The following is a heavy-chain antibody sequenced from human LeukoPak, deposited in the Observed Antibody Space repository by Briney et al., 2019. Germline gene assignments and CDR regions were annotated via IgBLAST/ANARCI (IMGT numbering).Heavy chain of an antibody. J-gene: IGHJ4*02. V-gene: IGHV3-30*04. CDR1: GFTFSTYM. CDR3: VRGAYSSSWLNFDY. Sequence: GGSLRLSCAASGFTFSTYMMHWVRQAPGKGLEWVALIPYDGSNKYYADSVKGRFTVSRDNSKNTLYLQMNSLRAEDTAVYYCVRGAYSSSWLNFDYWGRGTLVTVSS. CDR2: IPYDGSNK. D-gene: IGHD6-13*01.